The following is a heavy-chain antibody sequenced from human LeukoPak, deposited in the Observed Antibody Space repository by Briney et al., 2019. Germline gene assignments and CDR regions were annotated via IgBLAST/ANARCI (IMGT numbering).Heavy chain of an antibody. D-gene: IGHD3-22*01. CDR1: GFTFSDAW. V-gene: IGHV3-15*07. CDR2: IRRNSDGGTI. J-gene: IGHJ5*02. CDR3: ATDSYDTT. Sequence: AGGSLRLSCATSGFTFSDAWMNWVRQAPGKGLEWVGRIRRNSDGGTIDYAAHVKGRFALSRDDSKNTLYLHMSSLQTEDTAVYYCATDSYDTTWGQGTLVTVSS.